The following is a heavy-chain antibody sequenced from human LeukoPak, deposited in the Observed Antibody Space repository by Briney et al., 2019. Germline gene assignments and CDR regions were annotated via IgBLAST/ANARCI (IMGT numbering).Heavy chain of an antibody. D-gene: IGHD3-3*01. CDR1: GYRFTRYW. CDR2: IYPGDSDT. J-gene: IGHJ5*02. V-gene: IGHV5-51*01. CDR3: ERHAIFGVVKSWLDP. Sequence: GESLKISCKGSGYRFTRYWIGGVRQMPGKGLEWMGIIYPGDSDTRYSPSFQGQVTISADKSISTAYLQWSSLKASDTAMYYSERHAIFGVVKSWLDPSGQGTLVTVSS.